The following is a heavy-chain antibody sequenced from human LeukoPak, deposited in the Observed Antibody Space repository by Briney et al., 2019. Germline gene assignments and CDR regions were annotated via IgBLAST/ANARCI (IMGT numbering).Heavy chain of an antibody. J-gene: IGHJ3*02. Sequence: GGSLRLSYAASGFTFSSYGMSWVRQAPGKGLEWVSAIGGRDGSTYYADSVKGRFTISRDNSKNTLYVQMNSLRAEDTAVYYCARDTAMVNDAFDIWGQGTMVTVSS. D-gene: IGHD5-18*01. CDR3: ARDTAMVNDAFDI. V-gene: IGHV3-23*01. CDR2: IGGRDGST. CDR1: GFTFSSYG.